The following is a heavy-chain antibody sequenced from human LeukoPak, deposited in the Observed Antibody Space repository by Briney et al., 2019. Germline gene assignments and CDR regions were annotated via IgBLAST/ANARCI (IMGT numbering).Heavy chain of an antibody. D-gene: IGHD3-3*01. V-gene: IGHV4-39*01. Sequence: PSETLSLTCTVSGGSISSSSYYWGWIRQPPGKGREWIGSIYYSGSTYYNPSLKIRVTISVDMPKNQFSLKLSSVSAADSAVYYCARNNFEWLYTRWGQGTMVTVSS. CDR2: IYYSGST. CDR3: ARNNFEWLYTR. J-gene: IGHJ3*01. CDR1: GGSISSSSYY.